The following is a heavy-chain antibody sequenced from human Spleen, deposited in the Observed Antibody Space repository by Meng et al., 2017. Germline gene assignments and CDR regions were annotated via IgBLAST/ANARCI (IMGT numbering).Heavy chain of an antibody. CDR1: GGSFSGYY. D-gene: IGHD7-27*01. CDR2: INHSGSP. CDR3: ARRHNWGWVPIDY. Sequence: QVQLQQWGAGLLKPSETRSLTCAVYGGSFSGYYWSWIRQPPGKGLEWIGEINHSGSPNYNPSLKSRVTISVDTSKNQFSLKLSSVTAADTAVYYCARRHNWGWVPIDYWGQGTLVTVSS. V-gene: IGHV4-34*01. J-gene: IGHJ4*02.